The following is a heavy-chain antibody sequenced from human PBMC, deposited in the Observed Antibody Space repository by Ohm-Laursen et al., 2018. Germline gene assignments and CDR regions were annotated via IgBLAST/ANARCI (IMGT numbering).Heavy chain of an antibody. Sequence: RSLRLSCAASGFTFDDYAMHWVRQAPGKGPEWVSGIRWNSGSIGYADSVKGRFTISRDNARNSLYLQMNSLRAEDTALYYCTKAYGVRVEAAIASFDFWGQGTLVTVSS. D-gene: IGHD2-15*01. J-gene: IGHJ4*02. CDR1: GFTFDDYA. V-gene: IGHV3-9*01. CDR3: TKAYGVRVEAAIASFDF. CDR2: IRWNSGSI.